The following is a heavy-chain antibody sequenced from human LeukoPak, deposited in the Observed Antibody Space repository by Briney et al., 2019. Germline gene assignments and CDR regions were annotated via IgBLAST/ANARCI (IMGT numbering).Heavy chain of an antibody. D-gene: IGHD3-16*02. CDR2: IYHSGST. J-gene: IGHJ4*02. CDR3: ARVCDDYVWGSYRTFDY. V-gene: IGHV4-4*02. CDR1: GGSISSSNW. Sequence: SGTLSLTCAVSGGSISSSNWWSWVRQPPGKGLEWIGEIYHSGSTNYNPSLKSRVTISVDKSKNQFSLKPSSVTAADTAVYYCARVCDDYVWGSYRTFDYWGQGTLVTVSS.